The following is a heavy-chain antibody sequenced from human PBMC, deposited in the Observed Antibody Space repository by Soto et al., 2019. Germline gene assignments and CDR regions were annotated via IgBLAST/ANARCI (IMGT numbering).Heavy chain of an antibody. CDR2: IIPIFGTA. CDR3: ARGWSGYYDYGMDV. J-gene: IGHJ6*02. V-gene: IGHV1-69*06. CDR1: GGTFSSYA. Sequence: SVKVSCKASGGTFSSYAISWVRQAPVQGLEWMGGIIPIFGTANYAQKFQGRVTITADKSTSTAYMELSSLRSEDTAVYYCARGWSGYYDYGMDVWGQGTTVTVSS. D-gene: IGHD3-3*01.